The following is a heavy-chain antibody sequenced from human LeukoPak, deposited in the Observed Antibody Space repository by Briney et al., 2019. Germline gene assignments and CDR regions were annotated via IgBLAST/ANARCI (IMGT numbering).Heavy chain of an antibody. CDR3: ARRSSSWFPFDY. CDR2: IYHSGST. J-gene: IGHJ4*02. Sequence: KPSGTLSLTCAVSGYSISSGYYWGWVRQPPGKGLGWIGSIYHSGSTYYNPSLKSRVTISVDTSKIQFSLKLSSVTAADTAVYYCARRSSSWFPFDYWGQGTLVTVSS. D-gene: IGHD6-13*01. CDR1: GYSISSGYY. V-gene: IGHV4-38-2*01.